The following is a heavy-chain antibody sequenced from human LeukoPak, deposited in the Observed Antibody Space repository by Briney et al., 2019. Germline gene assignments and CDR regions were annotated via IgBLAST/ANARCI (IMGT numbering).Heavy chain of an antibody. V-gene: IGHV4-59*08. J-gene: IGHJ4*02. CDR1: TGSISSYQ. CDR3: ARHGWYYLDY. CDR2: VHYSGST. D-gene: IGHD6-19*01. Sequence: SETLSLTCSVFTGSISSYQWSWIRQAPGKALEWIGYVHYSGSTNYNPSLKSRVSMSVATSKNQFSLKLISVTAADTAVYYCARHGWYYLDYWGQGTLVTVSS.